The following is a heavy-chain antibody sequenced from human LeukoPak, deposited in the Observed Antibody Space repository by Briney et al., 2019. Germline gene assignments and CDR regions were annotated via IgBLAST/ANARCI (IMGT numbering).Heavy chain of an antibody. CDR2: ISGNGRST. CDR3: AKDQVWIVVGSFDY. V-gene: IGHV3-23*01. J-gene: IGHJ4*02. Sequence: GGSLRLSCAASGFTFSSYAMSWVRQAPGKGLEWVSTISGNGRSTYYGDSVKGRFTISRDNSKNTLSLQMTSLRAEDTAVYYCAKDQVWIVVGSFDYWGQGTLVTVSS. CDR1: GFTFSSYA. D-gene: IGHD3-22*01.